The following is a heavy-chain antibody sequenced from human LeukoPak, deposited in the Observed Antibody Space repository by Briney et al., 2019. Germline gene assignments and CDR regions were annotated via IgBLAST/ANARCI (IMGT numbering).Heavy chain of an antibody. D-gene: IGHD6-19*01. V-gene: IGHV4-39*01. Sequence: PSETLSLTCTVSGGSISSSSYYWGWIRQPPGKGLEWIGSIYYSGSTYYNPSLKSRVTISVDTSKNQFSLKLSSVTAADTAVYYCARLVSSGWYIAWFDPWGQGTLVTVSS. CDR3: ARLVSSGWYIAWFDP. CDR2: IYYSGST. CDR1: GGSISSSSYY. J-gene: IGHJ5*02.